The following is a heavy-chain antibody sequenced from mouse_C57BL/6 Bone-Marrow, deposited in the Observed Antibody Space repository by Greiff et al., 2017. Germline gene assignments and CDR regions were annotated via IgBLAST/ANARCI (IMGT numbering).Heavy chain of an antibody. CDR1: GFNIKDDY. CDR3: TTWGLRQEFAY. Sequence: EVKLMESGAELVRPGASVKLSCTASGFNIKDDYMHWVKQRPEQGLEWIGWIDPENGDTEYASKFQGKATITADTSSNTAYLQLSSLTSEDTAVYYCTTWGLRQEFAYWGQGTLVTVSA. V-gene: IGHV14-4*01. CDR2: IDPENGDT. D-gene: IGHD2-4*01. J-gene: IGHJ3*01.